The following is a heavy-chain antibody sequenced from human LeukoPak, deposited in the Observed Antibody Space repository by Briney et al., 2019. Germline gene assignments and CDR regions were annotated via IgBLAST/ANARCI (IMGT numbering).Heavy chain of an antibody. CDR3: ASAHDYGDYRGDY. D-gene: IGHD4-17*01. Sequence: GGSLRLSCAASGFTFSSYAMHWVRQAPGKGLEWVAVISYDGSNEYYADSVKGRFTISRDNSKNTLYLQMNSLRAEDTAVYYCASAHDYGDYRGDYWGQGTLVTVSS. CDR2: ISYDGSNE. CDR1: GFTFSSYA. J-gene: IGHJ4*02. V-gene: IGHV3-30*04.